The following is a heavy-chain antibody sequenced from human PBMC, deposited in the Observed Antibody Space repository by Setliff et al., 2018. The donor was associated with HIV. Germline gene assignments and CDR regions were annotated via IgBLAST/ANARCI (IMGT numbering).Heavy chain of an antibody. J-gene: IGHJ5*02. Sequence: VASVKVSCKASGYTFTGYYMHWVRQAPGQGLEWMGWINPNNGGTNYAQKFQGRVTMTRDTSISTAYMELSRLRSDDTAVYYCARDSPNYYDSSGSWGQGTLVTVSS. CDR3: ARDSPNYYDSSGS. CDR1: GYTFTGYY. D-gene: IGHD3-22*01. V-gene: IGHV1-2*02. CDR2: INPNNGGT.